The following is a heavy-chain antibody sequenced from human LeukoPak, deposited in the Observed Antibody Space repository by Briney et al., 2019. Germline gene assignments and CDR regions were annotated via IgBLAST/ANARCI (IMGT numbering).Heavy chain of an antibody. V-gene: IGHV3-48*03. CDR2: ISSSGSII. Sequence: GGSLRLSCAASEFTFSSYEMNWVRQAPGKGLEWVSYISSSGSIIYYADSVKGRFTISRDNAKNSLYLKMNSLRAEDTAVYYCARGVRGYYMDVWGKGTTVTISS. CDR3: ARGVRGYYMDV. CDR1: EFTFSSYE. D-gene: IGHD3-16*01. J-gene: IGHJ6*03.